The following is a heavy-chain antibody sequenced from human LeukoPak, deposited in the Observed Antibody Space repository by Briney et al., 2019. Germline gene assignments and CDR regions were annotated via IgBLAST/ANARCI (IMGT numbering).Heavy chain of an antibody. D-gene: IGHD3-22*01. CDR2: IYHSGGT. V-gene: IGHV4-61*01. Sequence: PSETLSLTCTVSGGSVSSGTDYWNWIRQPPGKGLEWIGYIYHSGGTNYNPSPKSRVTILVDTSKNQISLKLSSVTAADTAVYYCARDRDTSGRYYYYMDVWGKGTTVTVSS. J-gene: IGHJ6*03. CDR3: ARDRDTSGRYYYYMDV. CDR1: GGSVSSGTDY.